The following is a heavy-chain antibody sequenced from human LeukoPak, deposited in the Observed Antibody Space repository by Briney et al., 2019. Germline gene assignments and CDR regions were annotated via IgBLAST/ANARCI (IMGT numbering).Heavy chain of an antibody. D-gene: IGHD2-21*01. CDR1: GGSLSGYY. V-gene: IGHV4-34*01. CDR3: ARDMWFRDY. CDR2: INHSGST. J-gene: IGHJ4*02. Sequence: PSETLSLTCAVYGGSLSGYYWSWIRQPPGKGLEWIGEINHSGSTNYNPSLKSRVTISVDTSKNQFSLKLSSVTAADTAVYYRARDMWFRDYWGQGTLVTVSS.